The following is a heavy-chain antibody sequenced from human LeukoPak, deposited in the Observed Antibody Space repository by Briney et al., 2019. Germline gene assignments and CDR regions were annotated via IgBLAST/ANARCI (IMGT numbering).Heavy chain of an antibody. J-gene: IGHJ4*02. V-gene: IGHV3-30*02. CDR2: IRYDGSNK. D-gene: IGHD6-6*01. CDR1: GFTFSSYG. Sequence: GGSLRLSCAASGFTFSSYGMHWVRQAPGKGLEWVAFIRYDGSNKYYADSVKGRFTISRDNSKNTLYLQMNSLRAEDTAVYYCAKDSNGRNEAARPGSLFEDYWGQGTLITVSS. CDR3: AKDSNGRNEAARPGSLFEDY.